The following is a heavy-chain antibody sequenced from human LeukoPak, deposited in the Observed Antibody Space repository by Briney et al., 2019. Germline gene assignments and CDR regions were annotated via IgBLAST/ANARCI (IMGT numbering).Heavy chain of an antibody. V-gene: IGHV4-39*07. Sequence: KPSETLSLTCTVSGGSISSSSYYWGWIRQPPGKGLEWIGSIYFSGSTYYNPSLKSRVTMSVDTSKNQFSLKLSSVTAADTAVYYCARGKNYYGSGSTNYMDVWGKGTTVTVSS. J-gene: IGHJ6*03. CDR1: GGSISSSSYY. D-gene: IGHD3-10*01. CDR2: IYFSGST. CDR3: ARGKNYYGSGSTNYMDV.